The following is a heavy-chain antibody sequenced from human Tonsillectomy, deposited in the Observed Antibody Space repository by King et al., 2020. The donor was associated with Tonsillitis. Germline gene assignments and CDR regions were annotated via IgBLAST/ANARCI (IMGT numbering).Heavy chain of an antibody. CDR2: INPNSGDT. J-gene: IGHJ6*02. V-gene: IGHV1-2*02. CDR3: ATKVRRADDYYYYYAMDV. Sequence: VQLVQSGAEVKKPGASVKVSCKASGYTFTGYYMHWVRQAPGQGLEWMGWINPNSGDTNNAQKFEGRVTMTRDTSISTAYMELSRLRSDDTAVYFCATKVRRADDYYYYYAMDVWGQGTTVTVSS. D-gene: IGHD3-10*01. CDR1: GYTFTGYY.